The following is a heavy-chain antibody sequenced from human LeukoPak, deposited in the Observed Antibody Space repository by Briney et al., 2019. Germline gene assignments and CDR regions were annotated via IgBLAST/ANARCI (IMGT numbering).Heavy chain of an antibody. Sequence: SETLSLTCTVSGGSISSYYWSWIRQPPGKGLEWIGYIYYSGSTIYNPSLKSRVTISVDTSKNQFSLKLSSVTAADTAVYYCARADYGDRIFDYWGQGTLVTVSS. CDR1: GGSISSYY. CDR2: IYYSGST. CDR3: ARADYGDRIFDY. D-gene: IGHD4-17*01. V-gene: IGHV4-59*01. J-gene: IGHJ4*02.